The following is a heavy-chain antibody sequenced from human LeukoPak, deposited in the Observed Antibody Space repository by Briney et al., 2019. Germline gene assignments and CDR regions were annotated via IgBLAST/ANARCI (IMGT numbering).Heavy chain of an antibody. CDR1: GLSFISSA. CDR3: AKRAYCSSTSCQSKAGQGDAFDI. CDR2: IRGNGET. J-gene: IGHJ3*02. Sequence: GGALRLSCAASGLSFISSAMSWVHQGPARGLEWVSSIRGNGETLYADSVKCRFTISRDNSKNTLYLQMNSLRAEDTAVYYCAKRAYCSSTSCQSKAGQGDAFDIWGQGTMVTVSS. V-gene: IGHV3-23*01. D-gene: IGHD2-2*01.